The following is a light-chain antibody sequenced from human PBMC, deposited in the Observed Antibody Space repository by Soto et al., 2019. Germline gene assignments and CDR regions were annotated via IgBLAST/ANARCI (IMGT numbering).Light chain of an antibody. CDR1: QSISSY. Sequence: DIQMTQSPSSLSASVGARVTITCRASQSISSYLNWYQQKPGKAPKLLIYAASSLQSGVPSRFSGSGSGTDFTLTISSLQPEDFATYYCQQSYSTPWGFGQGTKVDIK. J-gene: IGKJ1*01. CDR2: AAS. CDR3: QQSYSTPWG. V-gene: IGKV1-39*01.